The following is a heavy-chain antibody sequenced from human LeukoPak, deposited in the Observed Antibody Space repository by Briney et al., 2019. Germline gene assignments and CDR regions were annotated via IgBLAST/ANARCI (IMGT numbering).Heavy chain of an antibody. Sequence: GGPLRRSCAASGFTCSSYSMNWVRQAPGKELEWVSSISSSSSYIYYADSVKGRFTISRDNAKNSLYLQMNSLRAEDTAVYYCARCPRNSHFDYWGQGTLVTVSS. CDR1: GFTCSSYS. J-gene: IGHJ4*02. CDR2: ISSSSSYI. D-gene: IGHD1-7*01. CDR3: ARCPRNSHFDY. V-gene: IGHV3-21*01.